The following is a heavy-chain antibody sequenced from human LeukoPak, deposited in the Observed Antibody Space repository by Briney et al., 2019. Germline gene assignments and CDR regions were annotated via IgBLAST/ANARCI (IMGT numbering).Heavy chain of an antibody. CDR3: ARGDGYNYWVDY. CDR2: ISGSGGST. D-gene: IGHD5-24*01. Sequence: GGSLRLSCAASGFTFSSYGMSWVRQAPGKGLEWVSAISGSGGSTYYADSVKGRFTISRDNSKNTLYLQMNSLRAEDTAVYYCARGDGYNYWVDYWGQGTLVTVSS. J-gene: IGHJ4*02. CDR1: GFTFSSYG. V-gene: IGHV3-23*01.